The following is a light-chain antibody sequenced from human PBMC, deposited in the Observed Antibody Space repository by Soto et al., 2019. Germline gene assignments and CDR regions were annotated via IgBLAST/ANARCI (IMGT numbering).Light chain of an antibody. Sequence: DIQMTQSPSTLSASVGDRVSITCRASQSISSWVAWYQQKPGKAPKLLISKASSLESGVPSRFSGSGSGTEFTLTITSLQPDDFATYYCQQYNTMATFGQGTKVAIK. J-gene: IGKJ1*01. CDR3: QQYNTMAT. V-gene: IGKV1-5*03. CDR2: KAS. CDR1: QSISSW.